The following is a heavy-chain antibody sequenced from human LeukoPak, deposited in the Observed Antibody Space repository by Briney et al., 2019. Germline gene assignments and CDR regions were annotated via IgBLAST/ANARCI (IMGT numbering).Heavy chain of an antibody. CDR1: GGSISSSSYY. V-gene: IGHV4-39*07. CDR2: IYYSGST. Sequence: PSETLSLTCTVSGGSISSSSYYWGWIRQPPGKGLEWIGSIYYSGSTYYNPSLKSRVTISVDTSKNQFSLKLSSVTAADTAVYYCAREGQLWSFDYWGQGTLVTVSS. J-gene: IGHJ4*02. D-gene: IGHD5-18*01. CDR3: AREGQLWSFDY.